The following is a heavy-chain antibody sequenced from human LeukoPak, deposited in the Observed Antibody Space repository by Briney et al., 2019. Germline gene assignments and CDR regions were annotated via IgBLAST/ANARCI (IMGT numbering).Heavy chain of an antibody. CDR3: ARVASTTRRHDAFDI. J-gene: IGHJ3*02. CDR2: INPNTDGA. V-gene: IGHV1-2*02. D-gene: IGHD1-1*01. CDR1: GYTFTTYA. Sequence: GASVKVSCKASGYTFTTYAMNWVRQAPGQGLEWMGWINPNTDGAIYAQKFQGRVTMTRDTSISTAYMELSRLRSDDTAVYYCARVASTTRRHDAFDIWGQGTMVTVSS.